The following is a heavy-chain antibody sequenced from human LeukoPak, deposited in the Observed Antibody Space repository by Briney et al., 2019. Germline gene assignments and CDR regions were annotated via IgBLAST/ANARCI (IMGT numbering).Heavy chain of an antibody. CDR1: GFTFSSYG. Sequence: GRSLRLSCAASGFTFSSYGMHWVRQAPGKGLEWVAFIWYDGSNKYYADSVKGRFTISRDNSKNTLYLQMNSLRAEDTAVYYCTREIIDSTSYYYYGMDVWGQGTTVTVSS. D-gene: IGHD2-2*01. J-gene: IGHJ6*02. V-gene: IGHV3-33*01. CDR2: IWYDGSNK. CDR3: TREIIDSTSYYYYGMDV.